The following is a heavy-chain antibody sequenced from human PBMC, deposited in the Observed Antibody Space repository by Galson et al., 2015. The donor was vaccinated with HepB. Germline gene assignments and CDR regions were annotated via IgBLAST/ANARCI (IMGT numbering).Heavy chain of an antibody. J-gene: IGHJ4*02. D-gene: IGHD6-13*01. CDR3: ARDRDSSSWSSDS. CDR1: GFTFSSYA. CDR2: IIGNGGST. V-gene: IGHV3-23*01. Sequence: SLRLSCAASGFTFSSYAMTWVRQAPGKGLEWVSLIIGNGGSTYYADSVKGRFTMSRDDSKNTLYLQMNSLRAEDTAVYYCARDRDSSSWSSDSWGQGALVTVSS.